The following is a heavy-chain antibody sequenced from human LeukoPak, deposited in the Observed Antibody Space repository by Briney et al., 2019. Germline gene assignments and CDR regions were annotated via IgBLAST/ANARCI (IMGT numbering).Heavy chain of an antibody. V-gene: IGHV4-39*01. J-gene: IGHJ5*02. CDR2: IYYSGST. CDR1: GGSISSCTYY. D-gene: IGHD1-26*01. Sequence: SETLSLICTVSGGSISSCTYYWGWIRQPPGKGLEWIGNIYYSGSTYYNPSLKSRVTISVDTSKNQFSLKLSSVTAADTALYYCAKASVGARFFDPWGQGTLVTVSS. CDR3: AKASVGARFFDP.